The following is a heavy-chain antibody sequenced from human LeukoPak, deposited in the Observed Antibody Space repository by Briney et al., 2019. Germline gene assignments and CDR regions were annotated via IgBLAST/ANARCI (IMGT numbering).Heavy chain of an antibody. V-gene: IGHV4-34*01. CDR2: INHSGST. CDR3: ARRGVGRWLQYYFDY. Sequence: FSDYAMNWVRQAPGKGLEWIGEINHSGSTNYNPSLKSRVTISVDTSKNQFSLKLSSVTAADTAVYYCARRGVGRWLQYYFDYWGQGTLVTVSS. CDR1: FSDYA. J-gene: IGHJ4*02. D-gene: IGHD5-24*01.